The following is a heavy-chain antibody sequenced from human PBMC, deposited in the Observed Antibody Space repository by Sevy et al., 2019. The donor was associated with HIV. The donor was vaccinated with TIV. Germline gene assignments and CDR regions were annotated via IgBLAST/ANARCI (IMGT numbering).Heavy chain of an antibody. CDR1: GFTFSSYA. J-gene: IGHJ6*03. V-gene: IGHV3-23*01. CDR3: AKDDYMDV. CDR2: ISGSGGNT. Sequence: GGSLRLTCAASGFTFSSYAMSWVRQAPGRGVEWVSAISGSGGNTYYVDSVKGRFTISRDNSKNTLYLQMYSLRAEDTAIYYCAKDDYMDVWGKGTTVTVSS.